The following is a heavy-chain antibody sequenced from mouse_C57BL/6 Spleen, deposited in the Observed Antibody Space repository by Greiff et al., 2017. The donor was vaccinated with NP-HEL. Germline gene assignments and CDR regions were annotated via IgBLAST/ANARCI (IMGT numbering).Heavy chain of an antibody. CDR2: IYPGSGST. J-gene: IGHJ4*01. Sequence: QVQLQQPVAELVKPGASVKMSCKASGYTFTSYWITWVKQRPGHGLEWIGDIYPGSGSTNYNEKFKSKATVTEDTSSSTAYMQLSSLTSEDSAVYYDAVYYSNYYAMDYWGQGTSVTVSS. CDR3: AVYYSNYYAMDY. CDR1: GYTFTSYW. D-gene: IGHD2-5*01. V-gene: IGHV1-55*01.